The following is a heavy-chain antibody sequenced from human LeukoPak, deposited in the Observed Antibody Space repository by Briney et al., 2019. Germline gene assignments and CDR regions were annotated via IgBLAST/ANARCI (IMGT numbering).Heavy chain of an antibody. CDR1: GRSIISGGYY. CDR2: IYYSGTT. Sequence: SETLSLTCTVSGRSIISGGYYWGWIRQPPGKGLEWIGAIYYSGTTYYNPSLKHVLPNSVDTSEHQFSRRLSPVTVGETHVYYCVSHGGRWVEVAVIGGQGTLVTVSS. CDR3: VSHGGRWVEVAVI. V-gene: IGHV4-39*01. J-gene: IGHJ4*02. D-gene: IGHD6-19*01.